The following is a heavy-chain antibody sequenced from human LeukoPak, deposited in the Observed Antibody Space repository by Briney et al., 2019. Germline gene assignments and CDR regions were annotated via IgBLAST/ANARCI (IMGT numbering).Heavy chain of an antibody. CDR2: IYPDDSDT. D-gene: IGHD2-2*02. J-gene: IGHJ4*02. CDR1: GYRFTNYW. CDR3: AIGGDSTTSCYRCFDY. V-gene: IGHV5-51*01. Sequence: GDSLKISCKGSGYRFTNYWIGWVRQMPGKGLEWMGLIYPDDSDTRYSPSFQGQVTISADKSISTAYLQWSSLKASDTAMYYCAIGGDSTTSCYRCFDYWGQGTLVTVSS.